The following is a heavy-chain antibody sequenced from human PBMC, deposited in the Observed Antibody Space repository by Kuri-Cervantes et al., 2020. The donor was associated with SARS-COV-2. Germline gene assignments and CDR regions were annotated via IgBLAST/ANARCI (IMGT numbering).Heavy chain of an antibody. D-gene: IGHD6-13*01. CDR2: VSWNGSRT. CDR1: GFTFSNSD. Sequence: GGSLRLSCAASGFTFSNSDMNWVRQAPGKGLEWVSGVSWNGSRTHYADSVEGRFIISRDNSRNFLYQQMNSLRPEDMAVYYCVRHKAAAGIVAPDWGQGTLVTVSS. V-gene: IGHV3-19*01. J-gene: IGHJ4*02. CDR3: VRHKAAAGIVAPD.